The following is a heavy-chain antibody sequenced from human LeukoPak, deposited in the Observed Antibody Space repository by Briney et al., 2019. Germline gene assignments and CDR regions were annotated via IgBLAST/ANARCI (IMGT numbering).Heavy chain of an antibody. CDR1: GFTFSSYA. V-gene: IGHV3-23*01. CDR3: AKGGGSWAFDI. Sequence: GGSLRLSCAASGFTFSSYAMSWVRQAPGKGLEWVSDISGSGGSTYYADSVKGRFTISRDNSKNTLYLQMNSLRAEDRAVYYSAKGGGSWAFDIWGQGTMVTVSS. J-gene: IGHJ3*02. CDR2: ISGSGGST.